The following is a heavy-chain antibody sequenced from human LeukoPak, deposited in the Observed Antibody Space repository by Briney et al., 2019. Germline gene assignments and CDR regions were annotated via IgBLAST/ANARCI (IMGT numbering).Heavy chain of an antibody. J-gene: IGHJ4*02. CDR1: GFTFSNYW. Sequence: GGSLRLSCAASGFTFSNYWMHWVRQAPGKGLVWVSRINSDGSTTTYADSVKGRFTISRDNAKNRLYLQMNSLRAADTAVYYCARTRIQLWFVPNTFDYWGQGTLVTVSS. D-gene: IGHD5-18*01. CDR2: INSDGSTT. CDR3: ARTRIQLWFVPNTFDY. V-gene: IGHV3-74*01.